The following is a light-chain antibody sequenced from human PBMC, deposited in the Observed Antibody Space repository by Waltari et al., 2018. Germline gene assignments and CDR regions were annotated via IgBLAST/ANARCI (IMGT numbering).Light chain of an antibody. V-gene: IGLV3-25*03. CDR3: QSRDRNASYWV. J-gene: IGLJ3*02. CDR2: KDT. Sequence: SYALKQPPSVSVSPGQTARIPCSGDALPNQFAYWYQQKPGQAPLTVIYKDTERPAGIPERVSGASSGTTVTLTITGVQEEDEADYYWQSRDRNASYWVLGGGTRVTV. CDR1: ALPNQF.